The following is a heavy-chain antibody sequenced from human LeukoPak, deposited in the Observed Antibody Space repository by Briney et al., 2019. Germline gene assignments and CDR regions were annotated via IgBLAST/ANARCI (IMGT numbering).Heavy chain of an antibody. CDR3: AKVVAAAGTDWFDP. CDR1: GFTFSTYW. D-gene: IGHD6-13*01. Sequence: PGGSLRLSCAASGFTFSTYWMSWVRQAPGKGLEWVSAISGSGGSTYYADSVKGRFTISRDNSKNTLYLQMNSLRAEDTAVYYCAKVVAAAGTDWFDPWGQGTLVTVSS. J-gene: IGHJ5*02. V-gene: IGHV3-23*01. CDR2: ISGSGGST.